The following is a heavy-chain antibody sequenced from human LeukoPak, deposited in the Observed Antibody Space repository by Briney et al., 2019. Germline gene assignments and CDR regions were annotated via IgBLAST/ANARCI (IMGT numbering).Heavy chain of an antibody. CDR1: GGTFSSYA. D-gene: IGHD1-26*01. V-gene: IGHV1-69*13. J-gene: IGHJ4*02. Sequence: SVKVSCEASGGTFSSYAISWVRQAPGQGLEWMGGIIPIFGTANYAQKFQGRVTITADESTSTAYMELSSLRSEDTAVYYCARWTIVGVTGGDYWGQGTLVTVSS. CDR2: IIPIFGTA. CDR3: ARWTIVGVTGGDY.